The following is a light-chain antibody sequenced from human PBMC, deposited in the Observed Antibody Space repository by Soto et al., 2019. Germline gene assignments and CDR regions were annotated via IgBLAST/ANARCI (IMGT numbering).Light chain of an antibody. CDR2: SVS. CDR3: SSFTSSTTRV. V-gene: IGLV2-14*01. J-gene: IGLJ3*02. CDR1: SSDVGGFNY. Sequence: QSALTQPASVSGSPGQSITISCTGTSSDVGGFNYVSWYQQYAGKAPKLIIYSVSTRPSGVSYRFFGSKSGNTASLTISGLQAEDEADYYCSSFTSSTTRVFGGGTKLTVL.